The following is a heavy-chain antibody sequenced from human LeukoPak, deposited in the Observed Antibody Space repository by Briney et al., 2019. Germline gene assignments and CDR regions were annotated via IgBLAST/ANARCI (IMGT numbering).Heavy chain of an antibody. Sequence: ASVKVSCKASGYTFTGYYMHWVRQAPGQGLEWMGWINPNSGGTNYAQKFQGRVTMTRDTSISTAYMGLSRLRSDDTAVYYCARDYQRGYNYFDYWGQGTLVTVSS. D-gene: IGHD5-24*01. V-gene: IGHV1-2*02. CDR2: INPNSGGT. CDR1: GYTFTGYY. CDR3: ARDYQRGYNYFDY. J-gene: IGHJ4*02.